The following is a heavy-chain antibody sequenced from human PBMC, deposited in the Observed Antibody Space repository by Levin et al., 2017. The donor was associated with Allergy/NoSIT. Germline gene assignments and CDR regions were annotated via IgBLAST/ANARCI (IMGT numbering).Heavy chain of an antibody. J-gene: IGHJ4*02. Sequence: GESLKISCAASGFTFSSYAMSWVRQAPGKGLEWVSAITGGGGSTNYVDSVKGRFTISRDNSKNTLYLQMNSLRAEDTAVYYCAKGSSWSRFDYWGQGTLVTVSS. CDR1: GFTFSSYA. CDR3: AKGSSWSRFDY. D-gene: IGHD6-13*01. V-gene: IGHV3-23*01. CDR2: ITGGGGST.